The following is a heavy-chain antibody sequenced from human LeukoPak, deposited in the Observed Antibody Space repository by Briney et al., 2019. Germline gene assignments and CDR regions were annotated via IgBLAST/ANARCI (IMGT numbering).Heavy chain of an antibody. Sequence: GGSLRLSCAASGFTVSSNYMSWVRQAPGKGLEWVSVIYSGGSTYYADSVKGRFTISRDNSKNTLYLQMNSLRSDDTAIYYCARDTPPSNYYGSGSQVDYWGQGTLVTVSS. D-gene: IGHD3-10*01. CDR3: ARDTPPSNYYGSGSQVDY. V-gene: IGHV3-53*05. J-gene: IGHJ4*02. CDR1: GFTVSSNY. CDR2: IYSGGST.